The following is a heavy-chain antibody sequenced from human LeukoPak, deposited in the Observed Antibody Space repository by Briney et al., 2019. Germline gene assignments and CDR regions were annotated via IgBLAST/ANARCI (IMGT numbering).Heavy chain of an antibody. J-gene: IGHJ5*02. CDR3: ARHAVEAASRWFDP. CDR1: GGSISSYY. Sequence: PSETLSLTCTVSGGSISSYYWSWIRQPAGKGLEWIGRIYTSGSTNYNPSLKSRVTMSVDTSKKQFSLKLSSVTAADTAVYYCARHAVEAASRWFDPWGQGTLVTVSS. CDR2: IYTSGST. D-gene: IGHD1-1*01. V-gene: IGHV4-4*07.